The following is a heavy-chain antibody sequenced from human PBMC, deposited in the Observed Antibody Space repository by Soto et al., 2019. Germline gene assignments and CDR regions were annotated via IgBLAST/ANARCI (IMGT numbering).Heavy chain of an antibody. CDR2: IGTRGNTK. J-gene: IGHJ4*02. D-gene: IGHD4-17*01. CDR1: GFTFSDYY. Sequence: QVQLVESGGXLVKPGGSLRLSCATSGFTFSDYYMSWIRQAPGKGLEWVSYIGTRGNTKYYADSVRGRFTISRDNAKNSLYLQMNSLRADDTAVYYCARDGTEYYGEYYDYWGQGIPVTVSS. CDR3: ARDGTEYYGEYYDY. V-gene: IGHV3-11*01.